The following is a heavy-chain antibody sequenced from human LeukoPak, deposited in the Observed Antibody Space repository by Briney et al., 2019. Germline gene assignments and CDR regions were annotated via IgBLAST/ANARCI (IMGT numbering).Heavy chain of an antibody. V-gene: IGHV3-30*18. D-gene: IGHD6-13*01. J-gene: IGHJ4*02. CDR2: ISYDGSNK. CDR1: GVTFSTYG. CDR3: AKDYSSSSDYFDF. Sequence: GGALRLSCAGSGVTFSTYGMHWVRQAPGKGVEGVAFISYDGSNKYYADSVKGRFTISRDNSKNTLYLEMNSLRPEDTALYCCAKDYSSSSDYFDFWGQGTLVTVSS.